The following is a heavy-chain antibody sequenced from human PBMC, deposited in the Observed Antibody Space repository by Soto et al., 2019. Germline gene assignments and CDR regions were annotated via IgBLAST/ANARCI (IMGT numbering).Heavy chain of an antibody. CDR3: ARSHIAAAGHDAFDI. J-gene: IGHJ3*02. CDR1: RGTFSSYA. V-gene: IGHV1-69*06. CDR2: IIPIFGTA. Sequence: GASVKVSFKASRGTFSSYASSWVRRAPGQGLEWMGGIIPIFGTANYAQKFQGRVTITADKSTSTAYMELSSLRSEDTAVYYCARSHIAAAGHDAFDIWGQGTMVTVSS. D-gene: IGHD6-13*01.